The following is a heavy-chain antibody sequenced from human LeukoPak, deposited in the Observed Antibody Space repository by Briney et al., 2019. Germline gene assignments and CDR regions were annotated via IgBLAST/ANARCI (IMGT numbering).Heavy chain of an antibody. V-gene: IGHV4-59*01. D-gene: IGHD1-26*01. Sequence: SETLSLTCSVSDGSINSYYWNWIRRPPGKGLGWIGYIYYNGNTNYSPSPKSRVTMSVDASKNLFSLKVSSVTAADTVVYYCARGRSNYYGMDVWGQGTTVTVSS. J-gene: IGHJ6*02. CDR3: ARGRSNYYGMDV. CDR1: DGSINSYY. CDR2: IYYNGNT.